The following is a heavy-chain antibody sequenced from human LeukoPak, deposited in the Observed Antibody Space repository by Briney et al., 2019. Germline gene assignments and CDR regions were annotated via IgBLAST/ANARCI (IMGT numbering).Heavy chain of an antibody. CDR3: ARLNYYDSSGYSSFDY. V-gene: IGHV4-34*01. J-gene: IGHJ4*02. D-gene: IGHD3-22*01. Sequence: SETLSLTCAVYGGSFSAYYWTWIRQTPGKGLEWIGEITHSETTHYNPSLKSRVTISVDTSKNQFSLKLSSVTAADTAVYYCARLNYYDSSGYSSFDYWGQGTLVTVSS. CDR1: GGSFSAYY. CDR2: ITHSETT.